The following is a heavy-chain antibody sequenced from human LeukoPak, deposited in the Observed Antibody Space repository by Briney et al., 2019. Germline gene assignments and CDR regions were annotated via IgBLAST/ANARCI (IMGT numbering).Heavy chain of an antibody. V-gene: IGHV3-30*18. D-gene: IGHD6-19*01. CDR1: GFTFSSYA. CDR3: AKPAGQWLVPTDY. Sequence: GGSLRLSCAASGFTFSSYAMSWVRQAPGKGLEWVAVISYDGSNKYYADSVKGRFTISRDNSKNTLYLQMNSLRAEDTAVYYCAKPAGQWLVPTDYWGQGTLVTVSS. J-gene: IGHJ4*02. CDR2: ISYDGSNK.